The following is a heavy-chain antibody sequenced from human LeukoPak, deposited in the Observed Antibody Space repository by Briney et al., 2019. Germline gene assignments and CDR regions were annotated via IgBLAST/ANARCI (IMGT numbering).Heavy chain of an antibody. CDR2: ISAYNGNT. Sequence: ASVKVSCKASGYTFTSYGISWVRQAPGQGLEWMGWISAYNGNTNYAQKPQGRVTMTTDTSTSTAYMELRSLRSDDTAVYYCARDRGDDSSGYYKFDYWGQGTLVTVSS. D-gene: IGHD3-22*01. CDR1: GYTFTSYG. V-gene: IGHV1-18*01. J-gene: IGHJ4*02. CDR3: ARDRGDDSSGYYKFDY.